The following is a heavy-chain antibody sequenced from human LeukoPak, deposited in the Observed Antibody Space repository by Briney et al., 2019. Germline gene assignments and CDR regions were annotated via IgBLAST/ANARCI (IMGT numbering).Heavy chain of an antibody. Sequence: SETLSLTCAVSGYSISSGHYWGWIRQPPGKGLEWIGSIYHSGSTYYNPSLKSRVTISVDTSKNQFSLKLSSVTAADTAVYYCARGDSGYDYYFDYWGQGTLVTVSS. D-gene: IGHD5-12*01. CDR1: GYSISSGHY. CDR2: IYHSGST. V-gene: IGHV4-38-2*01. CDR3: ARGDSGYDYYFDY. J-gene: IGHJ4*02.